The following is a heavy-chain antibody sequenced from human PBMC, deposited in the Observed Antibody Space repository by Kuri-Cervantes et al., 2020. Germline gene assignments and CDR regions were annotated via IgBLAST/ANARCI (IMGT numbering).Heavy chain of an antibody. CDR2: MNPNSGNT. CDR3: AWGRYSGYDFDGMDV. J-gene: IGHJ6*02. CDR1: GYTFTSYD. V-gene: IGHV1-8*01. D-gene: IGHD5-12*01. Sequence: GGSLRLSCKASGYTFTSYDINWVRQATGQGLEWMGWMNPNSGNTGYAQKFQGRVTMTRNTSISTAYMELSSLRSEDTAVYYCAWGRYSGYDFDGMDVWGQGTTVTVSS.